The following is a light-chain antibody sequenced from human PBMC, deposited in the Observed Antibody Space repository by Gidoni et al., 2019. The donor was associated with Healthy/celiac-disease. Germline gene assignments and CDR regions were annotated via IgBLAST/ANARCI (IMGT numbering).Light chain of an antibody. J-gene: IGLJ2*01. CDR1: KLGDKY. CDR3: QAWDSSTEGV. V-gene: IGLV3-1*01. Sequence: SYELTQPPSVSVSPGQTASITCSGDKLGDKYACWYQQKPGQSPVLVIYQDSKRPSGIPERFSGYNSGNTATLTISGTQAMDEADYYCQAWDSSTEGVFGGGTKLTVL. CDR2: QDS.